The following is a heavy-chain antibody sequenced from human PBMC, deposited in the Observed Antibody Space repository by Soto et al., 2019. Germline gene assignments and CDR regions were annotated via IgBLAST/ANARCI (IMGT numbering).Heavy chain of an antibody. CDR3: ARGNYYDSSGSYAYFGL. V-gene: IGHV3-53*01. Sequence: EVQLVEFGGGLIQPGGSLRLSCAASGLTVSTDYMSWVRQAPGKGLEWVSLIYGGGNTFYADSVKGRFTISRDNSKNTLYLQMNSLRAEDTAVYYCARGNYYDSSGSYAYFGLWGQGTLVTVSS. CDR2: IYGGGNT. D-gene: IGHD3-22*01. J-gene: IGHJ5*02. CDR1: GLTVSTDY.